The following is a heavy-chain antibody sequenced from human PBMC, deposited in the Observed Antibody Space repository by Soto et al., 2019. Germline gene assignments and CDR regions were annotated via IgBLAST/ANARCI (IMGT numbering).Heavy chain of an antibody. CDR2: IYYSGIT. D-gene: IGHD1-20*01. V-gene: IGHV4-59*01. CDR1: GGSISSCY. CDR3: ARYKSNYYYGMDV. Sequence: QVQLQESGPGLVKPSETLSLTCTVSGGSISSCYWSWIRQPPGKGLEWIGYIYYSGITNYNPSLKSRVTISVDTSKNQFSLKLSSVTAADTAVYYCARYKSNYYYGMDVWGQGTTVTVSS. J-gene: IGHJ6*02.